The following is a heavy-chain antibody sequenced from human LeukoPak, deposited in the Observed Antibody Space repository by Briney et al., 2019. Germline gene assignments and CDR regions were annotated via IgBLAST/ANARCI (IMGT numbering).Heavy chain of an antibody. J-gene: IGHJ4*02. Sequence: GGSLRLSCAASGFTFSSYAMSWVRQAPGKGLEWVSGISVSGISTYYTDSVKGRFTISRDNAKNSLYLQMNSLRAEDTALYYCAKDMSTAMVSQTLDYWGQGTLVTVSS. CDR3: AKDMSTAMVSQTLDY. CDR2: ISVSGIST. CDR1: GFTFSSYA. D-gene: IGHD5-18*01. V-gene: IGHV3-23*01.